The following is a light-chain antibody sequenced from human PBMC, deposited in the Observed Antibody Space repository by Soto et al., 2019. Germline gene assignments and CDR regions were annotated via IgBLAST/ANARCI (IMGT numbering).Light chain of an antibody. J-gene: IGLJ2*01. CDR2: EVS. V-gene: IGLV2-8*01. Sequence: QSALTQPPSASGSPGQSVTISCTGTSSDVGGHDYVSWYQQYPGKAPKLIIYEVSKRPSGVPDRFSGSKSVNTASLTVSGLQAEDEADYYCSSYAGDTNLVFGGGTKLTVL. CDR1: SSDVGGHDY. CDR3: SSYAGDTNLV.